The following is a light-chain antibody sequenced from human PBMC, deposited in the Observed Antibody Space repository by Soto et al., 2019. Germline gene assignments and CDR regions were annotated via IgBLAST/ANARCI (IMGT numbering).Light chain of an antibody. Sequence: DIVMTQTPLSLSVTPGQPASISCKSSQSLLHSDGKTHLDWYLQRSGQPPQLLIHEVSNRFSGVPDRFSGSGSGTDFTLEISRVEAEDVGIYYCMQSIQLPRTFGQGTKVEIK. J-gene: IGKJ1*01. CDR3: MQSIQLPRT. CDR1: QSLLHSDGKTH. V-gene: IGKV2D-29*01. CDR2: EVS.